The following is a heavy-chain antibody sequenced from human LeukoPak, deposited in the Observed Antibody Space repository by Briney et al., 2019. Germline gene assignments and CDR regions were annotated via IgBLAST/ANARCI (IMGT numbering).Heavy chain of an antibody. CDR3: ARDHLAGWALEY. CDR1: GFTFSSYS. D-gene: IGHD6-19*01. Sequence: GGSLRLSCAASGFTFSSYSMNWVRQAPGKGLEWLASIKNDGSDIYYEDSVKGRFTISRDNARNSLYLQLNSLRAEDTAVYFCARDHLAGWALEYWGQGTLVTVSS. CDR2: IKNDGSDI. V-gene: IGHV3-7*01. J-gene: IGHJ4*02.